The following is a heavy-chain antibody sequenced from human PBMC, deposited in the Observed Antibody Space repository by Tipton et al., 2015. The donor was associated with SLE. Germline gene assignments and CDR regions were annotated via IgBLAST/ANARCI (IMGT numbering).Heavy chain of an antibody. J-gene: IGHJ5*02. D-gene: IGHD7-27*01. CDR3: ASRITGAMWLDP. V-gene: IGHV4-4*07. Sequence: TLSLTCTVSGGSISSYYWSWIRQPAGKGLEWIGRIYTSGSTNYNPSLKRRVTMSVDTSKNQFSLKLSSVTALDTAVYYCASRITGAMWLDPWGQGTLVTVSS. CDR1: GGSISSYY. CDR2: IYTSGST.